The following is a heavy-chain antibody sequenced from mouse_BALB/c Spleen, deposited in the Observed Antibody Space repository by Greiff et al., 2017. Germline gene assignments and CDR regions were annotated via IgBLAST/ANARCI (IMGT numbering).Heavy chain of an antibody. CDR1: GFTFTDYY. D-gene: IGHD1-2*01. CDR3: ARAQESITTAKLPFAY. CDR2: IRNKANGYTT. V-gene: IGHV7-3*02. Sequence: EVKLEESGGGLVQPGGSLRLSCATSGFTFTDYYMSWVRQPPGKALEWLGFIRNKANGYTTEYSASVKGRFTISRDNSQSILYLQMNTLRAEDSATYYGARAQESITTAKLPFAYWGQGTLVTVSA. J-gene: IGHJ3*01.